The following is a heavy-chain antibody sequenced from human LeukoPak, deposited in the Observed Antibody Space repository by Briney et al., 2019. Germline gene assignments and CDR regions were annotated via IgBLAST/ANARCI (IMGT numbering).Heavy chain of an antibody. J-gene: IGHJ5*02. Sequence: ASVKVSCKASGYTFTSYGISWVRQAPGQGLEWMGWISAYNGNTNYAQKLQGRVTMTTDTSTSTAYMELSSLRSEDTAVYYCARGRGYCGGDCYMYNWFDPWGQGTLVTVSS. CDR3: ARGRGYCGGDCYMYNWFDP. V-gene: IGHV1-18*01. D-gene: IGHD2-21*02. CDR1: GYTFTSYG. CDR2: ISAYNGNT.